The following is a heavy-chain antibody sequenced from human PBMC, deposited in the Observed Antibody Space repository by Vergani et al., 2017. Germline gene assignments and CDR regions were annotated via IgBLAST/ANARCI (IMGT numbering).Heavy chain of an antibody. CDR2: IYYSGST. Sequence: QVQLQESGPGLVKPSQTLSLTCTVSGGSISSGDYYWSWIRQPPGKGLEWIGYIYYSGSTYYNPTLKSRVTISVDTSKNQFSLKLSSVTAADTAVYYCARGLGSSSWLSRSDAFDIWGQGTMVTVSS. V-gene: IGHV4-30-4*08. D-gene: IGHD6-13*01. J-gene: IGHJ3*02. CDR3: ARGLGSSSWLSRSDAFDI. CDR1: GGSISSGDYY.